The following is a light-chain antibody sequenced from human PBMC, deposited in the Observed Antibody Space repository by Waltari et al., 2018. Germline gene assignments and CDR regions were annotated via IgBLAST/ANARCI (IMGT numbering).Light chain of an antibody. V-gene: IGLV2-11*01. CDR1: SSDIGGYNY. Sequence: QSALTQPRSVSGSPGQSVTISCTGASSDIGGYNYVSWYQQHPGKAPKLMIYDVSKRPPGVSDRFSGSKSGNTASLTISGLQAEDETDYYCCSYAGSYTWVFGGGTKLTVL. CDR3: CSYAGSYTWV. CDR2: DVS. J-gene: IGLJ3*02.